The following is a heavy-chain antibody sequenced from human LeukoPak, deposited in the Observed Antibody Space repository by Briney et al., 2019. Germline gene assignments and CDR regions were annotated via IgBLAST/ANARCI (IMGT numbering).Heavy chain of an antibody. CDR2: MNQDGSEA. J-gene: IGHJ4*02. CDR1: GFTFSSYW. Sequence: PGGSLRLSCAASGFTFSSYWMSWVRQAPGKGLEWVANMNQDGSEAYYVDSMKGRFTISRDNAKNSLYLQMNSLGAEDTAVYYCAKAGGHDYGGNYRDYWGQGTLVTVSS. V-gene: IGHV3-7*01. CDR3: AKAGGHDYGGNYRDY. D-gene: IGHD4-23*01.